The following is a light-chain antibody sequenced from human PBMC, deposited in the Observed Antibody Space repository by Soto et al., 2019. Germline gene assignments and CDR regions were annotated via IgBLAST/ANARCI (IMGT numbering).Light chain of an antibody. CDR2: DAS. V-gene: IGKV1-33*01. J-gene: IGKJ5*01. CDR1: QNINNY. CDR3: QQYENLPT. Sequence: DIQMTQSPSSLSASVGDRVTITCQASQNINNYLNWYQQKPGRAPKLLIYDASNLEAGVPSRFRGSGSGTDFTFTISRLQPEDSATYDCQQYENLPTVGQGTRLEIK.